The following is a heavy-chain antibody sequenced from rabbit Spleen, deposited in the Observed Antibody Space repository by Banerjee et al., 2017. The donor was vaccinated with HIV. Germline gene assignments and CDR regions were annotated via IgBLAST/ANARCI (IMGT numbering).Heavy chain of an antibody. CDR3: ARDSADYYAFNL. CDR1: GFSFSNKAV. V-gene: IGHV1S45*01. CDR2: INAVTGKA. J-gene: IGHJ4*01. Sequence: QEQLVESGGGLVRPEGSLKLSCTASGFSFSNKAVMCWVRQAPGKGLQWIACINAVTGKAIYATWAKGRFTFSKTSSTTVTLQMASLTAADTATYFCARDSADYYAFNLWGPGTLVTVS. D-gene: IGHD1-1*01.